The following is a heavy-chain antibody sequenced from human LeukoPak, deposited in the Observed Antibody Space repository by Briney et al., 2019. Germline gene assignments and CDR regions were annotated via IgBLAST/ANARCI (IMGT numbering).Heavy chain of an antibody. D-gene: IGHD5-18*01. CDR1: GGSFSGYY. CDR2: INHSGST. CDR3: ARGLGGYSYGFDY. Sequence: PSETLSLTCAVYGGSFSGYYWSWIRQPPGKGLEWIGEINHSGSTNYNPSLKSRVTISVDTSKNQFSLKLSSVTAADTAVYYCARGLGGYSYGFDYWGQGTLVTVSS. J-gene: IGHJ4*02. V-gene: IGHV4-34*01.